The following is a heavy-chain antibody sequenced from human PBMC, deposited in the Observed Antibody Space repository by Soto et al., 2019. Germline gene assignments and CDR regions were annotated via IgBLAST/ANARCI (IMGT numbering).Heavy chain of an antibody. CDR3: ARRYVSCFDY. CDR1: GGSISSSSYY. CDR2: IYYSGST. J-gene: IGHJ4*02. V-gene: IGHV4-39*07. D-gene: IGHD2-2*01. Sequence: ETLSLTCTVSGGSISSSSYYWGWIRQPPGKGLEWIVSIYYSGSTYYNPSLKSRANISVDTSKNQFSLKLSSLTAADTAVYYCARRYVSCFDYWGQGTLVTVPS.